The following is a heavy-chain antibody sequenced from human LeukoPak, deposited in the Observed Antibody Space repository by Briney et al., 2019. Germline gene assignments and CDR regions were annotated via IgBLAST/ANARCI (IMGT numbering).Heavy chain of an antibody. CDR3: AQDSEDY. J-gene: IGHJ4*02. CDR2: INLRGST. Sequence: SETLSLTCAVYGGSFNDYYWNWIRQPPGKGLEWIGEINLRGSTTYNPSLKSRVTISLDESKNQFSLKLSSVTAADTAVYYCAQDSEDYWGQGTLVTVSS. V-gene: IGHV4-34*01. CDR1: GGSFNDYY.